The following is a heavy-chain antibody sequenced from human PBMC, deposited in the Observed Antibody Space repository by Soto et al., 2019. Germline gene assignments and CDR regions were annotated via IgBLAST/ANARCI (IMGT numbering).Heavy chain of an antibody. V-gene: IGHV4-34*01. Sequence: QVQLQQWGAGLLKPSETLSLTCAVYGGSFSGYYWSWIRQPPGKGLECIGEINHSGSTNYNPSLKSRVTISVDTSKNQFSLKLSSVTAADTAVYYCARPLRRGYSYGPYFDYWGQGTLVTVSS. CDR1: GGSFSGYY. CDR3: ARPLRRGYSYGPYFDY. CDR2: INHSGST. D-gene: IGHD5-18*01. J-gene: IGHJ4*02.